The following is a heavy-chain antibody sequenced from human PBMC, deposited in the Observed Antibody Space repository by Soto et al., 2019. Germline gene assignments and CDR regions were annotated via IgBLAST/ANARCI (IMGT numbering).Heavy chain of an antibody. D-gene: IGHD2-2*01. CDR2: INPNSGGT. CDR3: ARAGRCSSTSCYLPPRYYGMDV. Sequence: GASVKVSCKASGYTFTGYYMHWVRQAPGQGLEWMGWINPNSGGTNYAQKFQGWVTMTRDTSISTAYMELSRLRSDDTAVYYCARAGRCSSTSCYLPPRYYGMDVWGQGTTVTVSS. V-gene: IGHV1-2*04. J-gene: IGHJ6*02. CDR1: GYTFTGYY.